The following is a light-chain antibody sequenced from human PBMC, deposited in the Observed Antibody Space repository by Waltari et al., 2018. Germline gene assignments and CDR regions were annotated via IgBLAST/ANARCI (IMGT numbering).Light chain of an antibody. V-gene: IGKV4-1*01. Sequence: DIVMTQSPDSLAVSLGERATINCKPSQSVISSFNNKNYLTWFQQKAGEPPTLLIFWASTRESGVPDRFSGSGSGTDFTLTISGLQAEDVAVYYCQQYSATPPTFGQGTKVEIK. CDR2: WAS. CDR3: QQYSATPPT. J-gene: IGKJ1*01. CDR1: QSVISSFNNKNY.